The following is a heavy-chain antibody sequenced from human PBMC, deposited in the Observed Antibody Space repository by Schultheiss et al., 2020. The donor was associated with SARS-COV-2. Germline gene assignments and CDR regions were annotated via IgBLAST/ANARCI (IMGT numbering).Heavy chain of an antibody. CDR3: ARDLFGSG. CDR1: GGSFSGYY. J-gene: IGHJ4*02. V-gene: IGHV4-34*01. D-gene: IGHD3-3*01. CDR2: INHSGST. Sequence: SETLSLTCAVYGGSFSGYYWSWIRQPPGKGLEWIGEINHSGSTNYNPSLKSRVTISVDTSKNQFSLKLSSVTAADTAVYYCARDLFGSGWGQGTLVTVSS.